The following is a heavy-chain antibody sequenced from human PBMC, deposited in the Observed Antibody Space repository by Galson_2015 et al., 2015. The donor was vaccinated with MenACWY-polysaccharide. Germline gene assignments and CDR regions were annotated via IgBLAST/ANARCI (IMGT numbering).Heavy chain of an antibody. CDR3: AGLMAGSPFGWFDP. CDR1: GGSISSYR. J-gene: IGHJ5*02. Sequence: LSLTCTVSGGSISSYRWTWIRQPPGKGLEWIGYIYYTGTTKYNPSLTSRVTVSVDTSKKYFSLKLSSVTAADTAVYYCAGLMAGSPFGWFDPWGQGTLVTVSS. D-gene: IGHD6-19*01. CDR2: IYYTGTT. V-gene: IGHV4-59*01.